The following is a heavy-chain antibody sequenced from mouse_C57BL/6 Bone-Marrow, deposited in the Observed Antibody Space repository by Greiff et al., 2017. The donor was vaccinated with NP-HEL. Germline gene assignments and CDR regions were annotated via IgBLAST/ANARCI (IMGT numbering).Heavy chain of an antibody. V-gene: IGHV1-42*01. CDR3: ARLGGLLWAAMDY. D-gene: IGHD2-10*01. Sequence: EVQLQQSGPELVKPGASVKISCKASGYSFTGYYMNWVKQSPEKSLEWIGEINPSTGGTTYNQKFKAKATLTVDKSSSTAYMQLKSLTSEDSAVYYCARLGGLLWAAMDYWGQGTSVTVSS. CDR1: GYSFTGYY. J-gene: IGHJ4*01. CDR2: INPSTGGT.